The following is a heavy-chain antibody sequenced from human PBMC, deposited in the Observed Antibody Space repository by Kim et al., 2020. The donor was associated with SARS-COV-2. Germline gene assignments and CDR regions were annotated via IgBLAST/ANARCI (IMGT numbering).Heavy chain of an antibody. J-gene: IGHJ2*01. CDR3: AREFWSFDL. V-gene: IGHV3-7*01. CDR1: GVTFSGYS. CDR2: ITRDGSLQ. Sequence: GGSLRLSCAASGVTFSGYSMSWVRQAPGKGLEWVATITRDGSLQFYLDSVKGRFTMSRDNAKNSVFLQMNSLRAEDTAVYYCAREFWSFDLWGRGTLVTVSS.